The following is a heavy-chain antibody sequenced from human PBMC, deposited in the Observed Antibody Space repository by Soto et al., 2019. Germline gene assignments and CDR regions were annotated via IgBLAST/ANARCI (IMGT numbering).Heavy chain of an antibody. CDR3: ARGVLTGTDYYYYGMDV. CDR2: INAGNGNT. J-gene: IGHJ6*02. CDR1: GYTLTSYA. Sequence: ASVKVSCKASGYTLTSYAMHWVRQAPGQRLEWMGWINAGNGNTKYSQKFQGRVTITRDTSASTAYMELSSLRSEDTAVYYCARGVLTGTDYYYYGMDVWGQGTTVTVSS. V-gene: IGHV1-3*01. D-gene: IGHD1-20*01.